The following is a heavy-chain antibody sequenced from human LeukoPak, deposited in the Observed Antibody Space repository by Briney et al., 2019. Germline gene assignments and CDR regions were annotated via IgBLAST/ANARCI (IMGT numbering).Heavy chain of an antibody. CDR3: AERDYDYGMDV. CDR1: GVTLSSYA. Sequence: GGSLRLSCAASGVTLSSYAMSWARKAPGKGLEWVSGISSSGSGGNTYYADSVKGRFTISRDNSKNTLYLQMNSLRAEDTAIYYCAERDYDYGMDVWGQGTTVTVSS. V-gene: IGHV3-23*01. J-gene: IGHJ6*02. CDR2: ISSSGSGGNT.